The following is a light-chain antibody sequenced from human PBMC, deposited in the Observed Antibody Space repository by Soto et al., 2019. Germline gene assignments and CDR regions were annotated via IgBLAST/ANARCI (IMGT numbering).Light chain of an antibody. Sequence: EIVMTQSPATLSVSPGEGATLSCRASQSVSSKLAWYQQKPGQAPRLLIYDASTRATGIPVRFRGSGSGTEFTLTISSLQSEDSAVYYCHQYNNWLALTFGGGTKVDIK. CDR1: QSVSSK. V-gene: IGKV3-15*01. CDR2: DAS. CDR3: HQYNNWLALT. J-gene: IGKJ4*01.